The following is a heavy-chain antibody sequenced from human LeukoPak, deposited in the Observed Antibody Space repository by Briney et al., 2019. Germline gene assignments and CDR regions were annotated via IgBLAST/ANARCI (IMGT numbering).Heavy chain of an antibody. CDR1: GFTFNRYN. D-gene: IGHD4-23*01. CDR3: AKDNSDTGNWFDP. V-gene: IGHV3-21*01. J-gene: IGHJ5*02. Sequence: GGSLRLSCAASGFTFNRYNMNWVRRAPGKGLEWVSSISTSSSYIYYADSVRGRFTISRDNAKNSLYLQMNSLRAEDTAVYYCAKDNSDTGNWFDPWGQGTLVTVSS. CDR2: ISTSSSYI.